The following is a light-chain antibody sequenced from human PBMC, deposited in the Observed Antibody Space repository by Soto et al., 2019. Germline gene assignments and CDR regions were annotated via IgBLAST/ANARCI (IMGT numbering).Light chain of an antibody. CDR3: QQFDDFPRAII. CDR1: QGISSN. V-gene: IGKV1-9*01. J-gene: IGKJ5*01. Sequence: DMKLTQSPSFLSVSAGDRVTITCRASQGISSNLAWYQQKPGKAPKLLIYAASTLQSGVPSRFSGSGSGTEFTLTISSLQPEDFATYYCQQFDDFPRAIIFGQGTRLEIK. CDR2: AAS.